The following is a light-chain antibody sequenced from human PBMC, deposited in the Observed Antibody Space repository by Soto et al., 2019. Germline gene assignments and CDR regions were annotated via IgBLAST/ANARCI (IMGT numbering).Light chain of an antibody. Sequence: IQLTQSPSSLSASVGDRVTITCRASQGIRSYLAWYQQKPGKAPKLLIYAASTLQNGVPSRFSGSGSGTDFTLTINSLQPEDFATYYCQQYENYWTFGQGTREEIK. CDR3: QQYENYWT. CDR2: AAS. V-gene: IGKV1-9*01. CDR1: QGIRSY. J-gene: IGKJ1*01.